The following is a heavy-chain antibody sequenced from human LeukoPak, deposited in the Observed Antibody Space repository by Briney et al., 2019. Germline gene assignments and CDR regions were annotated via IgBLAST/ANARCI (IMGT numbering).Heavy chain of an antibody. J-gene: IGHJ5*02. Sequence: SSVKVSCKASGGTFSSYAISWVRQAPGQRLEWMGGIIPIFGTANYAQKFQGRVTITADESTSTAYMELSSLRSEDTAVYYCARGAVLRSKNWFDPWGQGTLVTVSS. CDR2: IIPIFGTA. CDR3: ARGAVLRSKNWFDP. D-gene: IGHD3-3*01. CDR1: GGTFSSYA. V-gene: IGHV1-69*01.